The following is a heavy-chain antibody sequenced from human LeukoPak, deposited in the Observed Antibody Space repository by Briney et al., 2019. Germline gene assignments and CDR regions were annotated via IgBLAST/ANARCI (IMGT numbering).Heavy chain of an antibody. CDR1: GYTFTSYG. Sequence: ASVKVSCQASGYTFTSYGISWVRQAPGQGLEGVGWISAYNGNTNYAQKLQGRVTMTTDTSTSTAYMELRSLRSDDTAVYYCARFLDVCQELLGFDYWGQGTLVTVSS. CDR2: ISAYNGNT. J-gene: IGHJ4*02. V-gene: IGHV1-18*01. CDR3: ARFLDVCQELLGFDY. D-gene: IGHD1-26*01.